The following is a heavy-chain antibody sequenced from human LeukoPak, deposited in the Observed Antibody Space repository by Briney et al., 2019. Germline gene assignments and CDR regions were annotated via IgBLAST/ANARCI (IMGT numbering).Heavy chain of an antibody. V-gene: IGHV1-18*01. Sequence: GASVKVFCKASGYTFTSYGISWVRQAPGQGLEWMGWISAYNGNTNYAQKLQGRVTMTTDTSTSTAYMELRSLRSDDTAVYYCARDESSTYYDFWSGYEFDYWGQGTLVTVSS. CDR3: ARDESSTYYDFWSGYEFDY. D-gene: IGHD3-3*01. CDR1: GYTFTSYG. J-gene: IGHJ4*02. CDR2: ISAYNGNT.